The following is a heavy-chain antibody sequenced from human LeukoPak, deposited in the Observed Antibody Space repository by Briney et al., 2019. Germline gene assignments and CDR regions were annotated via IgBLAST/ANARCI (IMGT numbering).Heavy chain of an antibody. V-gene: IGHV3-33*08. CDR1: GFTFSSYG. Sequence: GGSLRLSCAASGFTFSSYGMHWVRQAPGKGLEWVAVIWYGGSNKYYADSVKGRFTISRDNSKNTLYLQMNSLRAEDTAVYYCARDVCSSTSCYAKDAFDIWGQGTMVTVSS. J-gene: IGHJ3*02. CDR2: IWYGGSNK. D-gene: IGHD2-2*01. CDR3: ARDVCSSTSCYAKDAFDI.